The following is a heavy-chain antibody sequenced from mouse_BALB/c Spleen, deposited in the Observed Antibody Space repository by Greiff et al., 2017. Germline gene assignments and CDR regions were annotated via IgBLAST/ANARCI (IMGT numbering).Heavy chain of an antibody. CDR1: GFNIKDTY. V-gene: IGHV14-3*02. CDR3: AREGNGPFDY. CDR2: IDPANGNT. J-gene: IGHJ2*01. Sequence: EVHLVESGAELVKPGASVKLSCTASGFNIKDTYMHWVKQRPEQGLEWIGRIDPANGNTKYDPKFQGKATITADTSSNTAYLQLSSLTSEDTAVYCCAREGNGPFDYWGQGTTLTVSS.